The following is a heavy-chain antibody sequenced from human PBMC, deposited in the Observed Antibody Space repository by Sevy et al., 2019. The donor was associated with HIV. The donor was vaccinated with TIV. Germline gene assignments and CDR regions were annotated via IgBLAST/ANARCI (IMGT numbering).Heavy chain of an antibody. CDR2: IIPILGST. D-gene: IGHD6-19*01. V-gene: IGHV1-69*13. Sequence: ASVKVSCKASGGTFRSYGISWVRQAPGQGLEWMGGIIPILGSTNYAQKFQGRVTITADESTNTTYMELKSLGSEEAAVDYCARGGGNGWYYFDYWGQETLVTVSS. J-gene: IGHJ4*02. CDR1: GGTFRSYG. CDR3: ARGGGNGWYYFDY.